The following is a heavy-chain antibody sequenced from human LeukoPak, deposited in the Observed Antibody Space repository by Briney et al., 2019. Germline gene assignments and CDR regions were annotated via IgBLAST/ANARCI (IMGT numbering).Heavy chain of an antibody. CDR2: ISGYNGNT. Sequence: ASVKVSRKASGYIFISNDITWVRQAPGQGLEWMGWISGYNGNTKYAQKFQDRVTLTTDTSTSTAYMELRSLRSDDTAVYFCARGSNFDYWGQGTLVTVSS. D-gene: IGHD2/OR15-2a*01. V-gene: IGHV1-18*01. CDR3: ARGSNFDY. J-gene: IGHJ4*02. CDR1: GYIFISND.